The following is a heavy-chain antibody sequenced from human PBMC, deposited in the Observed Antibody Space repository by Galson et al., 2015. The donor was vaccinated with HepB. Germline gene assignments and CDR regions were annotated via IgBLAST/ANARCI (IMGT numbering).Heavy chain of an antibody. V-gene: IGHV1-8*01. Sequence: SVKVSCKASGYTFTSYDINWVRQATGQGLEWMGWMNPNSGNTGYAQKFQGRVTMTRNTSISTAYMELSSLRSEDTAVYYCARGFTMVQGVEEVYYFDYWGQGTLVTVSS. CDR2: MNPNSGNT. D-gene: IGHD3-10*01. CDR3: ARGFTMVQGVEEVYYFDY. CDR1: GYTFTSYD. J-gene: IGHJ4*02.